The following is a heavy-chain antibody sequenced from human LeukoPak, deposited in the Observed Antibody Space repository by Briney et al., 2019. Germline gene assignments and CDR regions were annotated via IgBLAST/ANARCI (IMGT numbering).Heavy chain of an antibody. Sequence: GGSLRLSCAASGFTVSSNYMSWVRQAPGKGLEWVSIIYSGGTTYYADSVKGPFTISRDDSKNTVYLQMNRLSAEDTAVYDCARGVAGTGQGFDFWGQGTLVTVSS. J-gene: IGHJ4*02. D-gene: IGHD6-19*01. CDR1: GFTVSSNY. CDR3: ARGVAGTGQGFDF. V-gene: IGHV3-66*01. CDR2: IYSGGTT.